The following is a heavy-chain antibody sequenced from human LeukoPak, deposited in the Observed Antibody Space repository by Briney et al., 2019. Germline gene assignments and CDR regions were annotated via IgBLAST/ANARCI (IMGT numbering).Heavy chain of an antibody. J-gene: IGHJ4*02. CDR2: ISYDGSNK. D-gene: IGHD3-3*01. CDR1: GFTFSSYA. Sequence: GGSLRLSCAASGFTFSSYAMSWVREAPGKGLEWVAVISYDGSNKYYADSVKGRFTISRDNSKNTLYLQMISLKTADTALYYCTPIIPGYWGQGTLVTVSS. CDR3: TPIIPGY. V-gene: IGHV3-30-3*01.